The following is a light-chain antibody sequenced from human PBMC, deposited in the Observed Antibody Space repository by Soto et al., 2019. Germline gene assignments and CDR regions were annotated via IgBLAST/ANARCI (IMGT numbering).Light chain of an antibody. Sequence: EIVLTQFPGTLSLSPGERATLSCRASQSVSSSYLAWFQQKPGQAPRLLIYGAPSRATGIPDRFSGRGSGTDFTLTISRLEPEDFAVYYCQHYGNSPTFGQGAKLEIK. CDR3: QHYGNSPT. V-gene: IGKV3-20*01. CDR1: QSVSSSY. CDR2: GAP. J-gene: IGKJ2*01.